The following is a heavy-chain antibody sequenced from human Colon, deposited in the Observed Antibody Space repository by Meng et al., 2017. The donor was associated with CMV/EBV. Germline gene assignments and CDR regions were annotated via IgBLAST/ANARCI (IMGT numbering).Heavy chain of an antibody. J-gene: IGHJ4*02. CDR3: AREPEQVVGGDYYFDY. CDR1: GFTFSSYW. CDR2: IKSDGSST. D-gene: IGHD6-6*01. Sequence: GGSLRLSCAASGFTFSSYWMHWVRQAPGKGLVWVSRIKSDGSSTSYADSVKGRFTISRDNAKNTLYLQMNSLRAEDTAVYYCAREPEQVVGGDYYFDYWGQGTLVTVSS. V-gene: IGHV3-74*01.